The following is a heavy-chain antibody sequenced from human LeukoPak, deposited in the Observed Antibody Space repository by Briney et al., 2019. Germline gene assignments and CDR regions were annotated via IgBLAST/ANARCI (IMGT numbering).Heavy chain of an antibody. CDR3: ARTTMVRGVITFDY. D-gene: IGHD3-10*01. J-gene: IGHJ4*02. Sequence: SETLSLTCTVSGGSLSSYYWSWIRQPPGKGLEWIGYIYYSGSAKYNPSLKSRVTISVDTSKNQFSLKLSSVTAADTAVYYCARTTMVRGVITFDYWGQGTLVTVSS. CDR2: IYYSGSA. CDR1: GGSLSSYY. V-gene: IGHV4-59*12.